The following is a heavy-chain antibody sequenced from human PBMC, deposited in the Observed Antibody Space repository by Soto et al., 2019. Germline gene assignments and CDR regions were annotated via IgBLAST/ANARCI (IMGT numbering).Heavy chain of an antibody. CDR1: GFTFSSYG. Sequence: GGSLRLSCAASGFTFSSYGMHWVRQAPGKGLEWVAVISYDGSNKYYADSVKGRFTISRDNSKNTLYLQMNSLRAEDTAVYYCAKDPHYYGSGSPTLDYWGQGTLVTVSS. D-gene: IGHD3-10*01. CDR3: AKDPHYYGSGSPTLDY. V-gene: IGHV3-30*18. J-gene: IGHJ4*02. CDR2: ISYDGSNK.